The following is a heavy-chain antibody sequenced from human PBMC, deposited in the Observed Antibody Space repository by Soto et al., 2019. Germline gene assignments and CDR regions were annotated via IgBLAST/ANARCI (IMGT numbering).Heavy chain of an antibody. J-gene: IGHJ4*02. CDR3: ARGREGGTLRYFDWGY. D-gene: IGHD3-9*01. Sequence: QVQLVQSGAEVQKPGSSVKVSCKASGGTFSSYAISWVRQAPGQGLEWMGGIIPIFGTANYAQKFQGRVTITADESTSTAYMELSSLRSEDTAVYYCARGREGGTLRYFDWGYWGQGTLVTVSS. V-gene: IGHV1-69*01. CDR2: IIPIFGTA. CDR1: GGTFSSYA.